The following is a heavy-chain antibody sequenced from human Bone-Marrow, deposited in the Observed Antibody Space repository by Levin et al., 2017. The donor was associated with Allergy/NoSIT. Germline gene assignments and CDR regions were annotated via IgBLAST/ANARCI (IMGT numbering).Heavy chain of an antibody. Sequence: VASVKVSCAASGFTFSSYAMSWVRQAPGKGLEWVSAISGSGGSTYYADSVKGRFTISRDNSKNTLYLQMNSLRAEDTAVYYCAKGGVITFGGVIVKVYFDYWGQGTLVTVSS. J-gene: IGHJ4*02. V-gene: IGHV3-23*01. CDR3: AKGGVITFGGVIVKVYFDY. CDR2: ISGSGGST. D-gene: IGHD3-16*02. CDR1: GFTFSSYA.